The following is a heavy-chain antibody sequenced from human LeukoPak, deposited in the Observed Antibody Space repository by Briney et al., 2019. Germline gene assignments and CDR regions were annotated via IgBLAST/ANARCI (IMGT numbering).Heavy chain of an antibody. D-gene: IGHD2-21*01. Sequence: GGSLRLSCAASGFTFSSYEMNWVRQAPGKGLEWVSYISSSSSYIYYADSVKGRFTISRDNAKNSLYLQMNSLRAEDTAVYYCARDRVFLDAFDIWGQGTMVTVSS. CDR2: ISSSSSYI. CDR1: GFTFSSYE. CDR3: ARDRVFLDAFDI. J-gene: IGHJ3*02. V-gene: IGHV3-21*05.